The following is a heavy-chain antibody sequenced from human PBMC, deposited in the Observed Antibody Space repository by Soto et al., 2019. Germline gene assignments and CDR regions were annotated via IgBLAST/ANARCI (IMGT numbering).Heavy chain of an antibody. D-gene: IGHD6-25*01. CDR3: ARSRPSSGHYYYYGMDV. Sequence: QVQLVQSGAEVKKPGSSVKVSCKASGGTFSSYAISWVRQAPGQGLEWMGGIIPIFGTANYAQKFQGRVTITADESTSTAYKELSSLRSEDTAVYYCARSRPSSGHYYYYGMDVWGQGTTVTVSS. CDR1: GGTFSSYA. J-gene: IGHJ6*02. V-gene: IGHV1-69*12. CDR2: IIPIFGTA.